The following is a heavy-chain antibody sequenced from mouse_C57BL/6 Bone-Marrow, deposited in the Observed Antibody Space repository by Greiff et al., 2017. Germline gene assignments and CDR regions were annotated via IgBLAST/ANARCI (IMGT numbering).Heavy chain of an antibody. Sequence: QVQLQQPGAELVMPGASVKLSCKASGYTFTSYWMHWVKQRPGQGLEWIGEIDPSDSYTNYNQKFKGKSTLTVDKSSSKAYMQLSILTSEDSAVYDCASHSYYYAMDYWVRGTSVTVSS. V-gene: IGHV1-69*01. CDR1: GYTFTSYW. J-gene: IGHJ4*01. CDR2: IDPSDSYT. CDR3: ASHSYYYAMDY.